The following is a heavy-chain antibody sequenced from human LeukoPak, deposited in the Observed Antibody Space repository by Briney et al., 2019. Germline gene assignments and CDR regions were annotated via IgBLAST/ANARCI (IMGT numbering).Heavy chain of an antibody. D-gene: IGHD1-20*01. V-gene: IGHV3-64D*09. J-gene: IGHJ4*02. CDR3: VKGGRNNWNPPGIDY. CDR1: GFTFSIYA. Sequence: QPGGSLRLSCSVSGFTFSIYAMHWVRQAQGKGLEYVSAISSNGGSTYYADSVKGRFTISRDNSKNTLYLQMSSLRAEDTAVYYCVKGGRNNWNPPGIDYWGQGTLVTVSS. CDR2: ISSNGGST.